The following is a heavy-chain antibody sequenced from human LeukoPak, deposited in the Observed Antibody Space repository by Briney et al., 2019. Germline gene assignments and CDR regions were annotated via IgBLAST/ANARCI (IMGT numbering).Heavy chain of an antibody. D-gene: IGHD3-9*01. CDR2: ISGSGGNT. J-gene: IGHJ4*02. Sequence: TGGFLRLSCAASGFTFSSYAMSWVRQAPGKGLEWVSAISGSGGNTYYADSVKGRFTISRDNSKNTLYLQMNSLRAEDTAVYYCATSLRYFDWPGAFDYWGQGTLVTVSS. CDR1: GFTFSSYA. CDR3: ATSLRYFDWPGAFDY. V-gene: IGHV3-23*01.